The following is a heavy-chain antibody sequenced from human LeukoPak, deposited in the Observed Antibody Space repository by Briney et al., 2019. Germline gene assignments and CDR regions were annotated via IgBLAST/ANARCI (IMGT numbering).Heavy chain of an antibody. D-gene: IGHD3-10*01. CDR1: GFTFSSYG. CDR3: ARDLNGSGRGGDYYYYGMDV. J-gene: IGHJ6*02. CDR2: IWYDGSNK. Sequence: GGSLRLSCAASGFTFSSYGMHWVRQAPGKGLEWVAVIWYDGSNKYYADSVKGRFTISRDNSKNTLYLQMNSLRAEDTAAYYCARDLNGSGRGGDYYYYGMDVWGQGTTVTVSS. V-gene: IGHV3-33*01.